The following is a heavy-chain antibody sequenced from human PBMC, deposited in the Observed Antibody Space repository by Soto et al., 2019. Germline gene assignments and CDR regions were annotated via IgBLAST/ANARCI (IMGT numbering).Heavy chain of an antibody. J-gene: IGHJ5*02. V-gene: IGHV4-30-4*01. CDR2: IYYSGST. CDR1: GGSISSGDYY. CDR3: ARDQGGAFIRHYDILTGYWFDP. Sequence: PSEPLSLTCTVSGGSISSGDYYWCWIRQPPGKGLEWIGYIYYSGSTYYNPSLKSRVTISVDTSKNQFSLKLSSVTAADTAVYYCARDQGGAFIRHYDILTGYWFDPWGQGTLVTVSS. D-gene: IGHD3-9*01.